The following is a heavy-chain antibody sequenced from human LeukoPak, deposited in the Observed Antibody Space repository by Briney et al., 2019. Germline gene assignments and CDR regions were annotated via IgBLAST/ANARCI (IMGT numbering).Heavy chain of an antibody. Sequence: SETLSLTCTVSGGSISSGSYFWSWIRQPAGEGLEWVGRIFTSGTTNYNPSLKSRVTISVDTSKNQFSLKLSSVTAADTAVYYCARAGSSSWYQGYFDYWGQGTLVTVSS. CDR2: IFTSGTT. D-gene: IGHD6-13*01. V-gene: IGHV4-61*02. CDR1: GGSISSGSYF. CDR3: ARAGSSSWYQGYFDY. J-gene: IGHJ4*02.